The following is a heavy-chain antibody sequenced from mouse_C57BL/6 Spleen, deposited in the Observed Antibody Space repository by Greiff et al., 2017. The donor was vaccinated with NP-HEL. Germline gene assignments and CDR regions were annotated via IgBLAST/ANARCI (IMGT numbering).Heavy chain of an antibody. V-gene: IGHV2-9*01. CDR1: GFSLTSYC. D-gene: IGHD1-1*01. Sequence: VQLVESGPGLVAPSQSLSITCTVSGFSLTSYCVDWVRQPPGKGLEWLGVIWGGGSTNYNSALISRLSISKDNSKSQVLLKMNSMKPDDAAMYYCAKHDYGSSSMAMDYWGQGTSVTVSS. CDR3: AKHDYGSSSMAMDY. J-gene: IGHJ4*01. CDR2: IWGGGST.